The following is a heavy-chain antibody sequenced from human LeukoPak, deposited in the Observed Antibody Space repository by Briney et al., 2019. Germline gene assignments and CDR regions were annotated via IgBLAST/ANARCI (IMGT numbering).Heavy chain of an antibody. CDR1: GSTFSSYA. CDR2: ISGSGGST. J-gene: IGHJ6*02. CDR3: AKEEILRGGDPAYGMDV. V-gene: IGHV3-23*01. Sequence: GGSLRLSCAASGSTFSSYAMSWVRQAPGKGLEWVSAISGSGGSTYYADSVKGRFTISRDNSKNTLYLQMNSLRAEDTAVYYCAKEEILRGGDPAYGMDVWGQGTTVTVSS. D-gene: IGHD2-21*02.